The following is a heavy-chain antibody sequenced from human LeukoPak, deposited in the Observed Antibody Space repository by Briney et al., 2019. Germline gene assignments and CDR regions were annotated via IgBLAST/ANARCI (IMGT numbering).Heavy chain of an antibody. V-gene: IGHV3-33*01. J-gene: IGHJ4*02. CDR1: GFTFTSLG. CDR2: IWYDGNNK. CDR3: ARQHCSGGGCYFFD. Sequence: GGSLRLSCAASGFTFTSLGMHWVRQAPGKGLEWVALIWYDGNNKYYADSVKGRFTISRDNSKNTLYLQLNSLRAEDTAVYYCARQHCSGGGCYFFDWGQGTLVTVSS. D-gene: IGHD2-15*01.